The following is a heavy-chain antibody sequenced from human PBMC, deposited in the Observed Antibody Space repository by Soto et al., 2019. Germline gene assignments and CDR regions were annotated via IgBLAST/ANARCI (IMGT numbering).Heavy chain of an antibody. V-gene: IGHV4-31*03. D-gene: IGHD1-26*01. J-gene: IGHJ6*02. CDR3: ARDRPGRGATATGYGMDV. CDR1: GGSISSGGYY. Sequence: QVQLQESGPGLVKPSQTLSLTCTVSGGSISSGGYYWSWIRQHPGKGLEWIGAIYYRGSTYYNPCLKSRVTISVDTSKNQFSLKRSYVTAADTAVYYCARDRPGRGATATGYGMDVWGQGTTVTVSS. CDR2: IYYRGST.